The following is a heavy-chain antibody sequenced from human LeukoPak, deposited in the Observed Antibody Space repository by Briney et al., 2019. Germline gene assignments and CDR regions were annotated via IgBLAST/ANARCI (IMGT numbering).Heavy chain of an antibody. D-gene: IGHD1-26*01. CDR2: VYYSGST. V-gene: IGHV4-61*01. CDR1: GGSVNSGNYY. J-gene: IGHJ4*02. Sequence: SETLSLTCTVSGGSVNSGNYYWSWIRPPPGKGLEWIGYVYYSGSTNYNPYLTSRVTMSVDTSKNQFSLKLSSVTAADTAVYYCMRERSGSLPSDYWGQGTLVTVSS. CDR3: MRERSGSLPSDY.